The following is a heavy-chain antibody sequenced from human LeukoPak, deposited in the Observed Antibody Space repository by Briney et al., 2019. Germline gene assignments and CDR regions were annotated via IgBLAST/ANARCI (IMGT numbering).Heavy chain of an antibody. CDR2: VSGSGDRM. D-gene: IGHD6-13*01. Sequence: GGSLRLSCAASGFTFSSYAMSWVRQAPGKGLEWVATVSGSGDRMYHADSVKGRFTISRDNSKNTIYLQMNSLRAEDTALYYCAKAAAAPGFDFWGQGTLVTVS. CDR1: GFTFSSYA. J-gene: IGHJ4*02. CDR3: AKAAAAPGFDF. V-gene: IGHV3-23*01.